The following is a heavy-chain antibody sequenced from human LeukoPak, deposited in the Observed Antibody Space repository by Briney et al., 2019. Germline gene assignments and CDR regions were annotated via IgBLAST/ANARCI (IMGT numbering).Heavy chain of an antibody. V-gene: IGHV1-46*01. J-gene: IGHJ4*02. CDR2: INPSGGST. CDR3: ARVLRGSGSYPPGY. CDR1: GYTFTTYS. Sequence: ASVKVSCKASGYTFTTYSINWVRQAPGQGLEWMGIINPSGGSTTYAQKFQGRVTMTRDTSTSTVYMELSSLRSEDTAVYYCARVLRGSGSYPPGYWGQGTLVTVSS. D-gene: IGHD3-10*01.